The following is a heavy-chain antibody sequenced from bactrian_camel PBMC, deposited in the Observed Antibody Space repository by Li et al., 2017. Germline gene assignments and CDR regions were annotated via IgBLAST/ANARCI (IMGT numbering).Heavy chain of an antibody. Sequence: HVQLVESGGGLVQPGGSLRLSCAASGYSSIVNCMGWYRQGIGEEREGVAAIFTSDDSTYYTDSVKGRFTISRENDKNTVYLEVNSLKPEDTAMYFCAAGGDARGGWRPHLTRQFDYNYWGQGTQVTVS. D-gene: IGHD7*01. J-gene: IGHJ4*01. CDR2: FTSDDST. V-gene: IGHV3S53*01. CDR3: AAGGDARGGWRPHLTRQFDYNY. CDR1: GYSSIVNC.